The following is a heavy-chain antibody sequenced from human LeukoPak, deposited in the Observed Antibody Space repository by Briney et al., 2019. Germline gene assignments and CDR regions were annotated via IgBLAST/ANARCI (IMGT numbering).Heavy chain of an antibody. CDR1: GFTFSSYA. D-gene: IGHD2-2*01. CDR3: ARGLVVVPAAMAY. CDR2: ISSNGGST. J-gene: IGHJ4*02. Sequence: GWSLSLSCAASGFTFSSYAMHWVRQAPGKGLEYVSAISSNGGSTYYANSVKGRFTISRDNSKNTLYLQMGSLRAEDMAVYYCARGLVVVPAAMAYWGQGTLVTVSS. V-gene: IGHV3-64*01.